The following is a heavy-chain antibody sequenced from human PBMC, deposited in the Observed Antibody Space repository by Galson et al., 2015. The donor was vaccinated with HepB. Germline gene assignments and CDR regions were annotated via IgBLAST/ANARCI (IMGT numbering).Heavy chain of an antibody. V-gene: IGHV1-2*06. CDR1: GYTFTGYY. CDR2: INPNSGGT. J-gene: IGHJ3*02. D-gene: IGHD5-18*01. Sequence: SVKVSCKASGYTFTGYYMHWVRQAPGQGLEWMGRINPNSGGTNYAQKFQGRVTMTRDTSISTAYMELSRLRSDDTAVYYCARDRAWGYSYGWDSDDAFDIWGQGTMVTVSS. CDR3: ARDRAWGYSYGWDSDDAFDI.